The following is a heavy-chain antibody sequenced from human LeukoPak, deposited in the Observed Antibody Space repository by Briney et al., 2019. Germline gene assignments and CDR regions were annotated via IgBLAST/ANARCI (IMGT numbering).Heavy chain of an antibody. CDR1: GFTFSSYA. J-gene: IGHJ6*02. Sequence: GGSLRPSCAASGFTFSSYAMSWVRQAPGKGLEWGSAISGSGGSTYYADSVQRRFTISRDNSKNTLYLQMNSLRAEDTAVYYCAKGPVAGQPYYGMDVWGQGTTVTVSS. CDR2: ISGSGGST. D-gene: IGHD6-19*01. V-gene: IGHV3-23*01. CDR3: AKGPVAGQPYYGMDV.